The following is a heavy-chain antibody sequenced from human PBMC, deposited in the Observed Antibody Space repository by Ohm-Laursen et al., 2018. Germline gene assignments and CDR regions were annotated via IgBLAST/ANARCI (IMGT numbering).Heavy chain of an antibody. Sequence: GSLRLSCTASGFTFSKYWMSWVRQAPGKGLEWVANIKEDGSEKYYVDSVKGRFTISRDNAENSLYLQMNSLRAEDTAVYYCASLKPPLYYYGMDVWGQGTTVTVSS. J-gene: IGHJ6*02. CDR1: GFTFSKYW. V-gene: IGHV3-7*03. CDR3: ASLKPPLYYYGMDV. CDR2: IKEDGSEK.